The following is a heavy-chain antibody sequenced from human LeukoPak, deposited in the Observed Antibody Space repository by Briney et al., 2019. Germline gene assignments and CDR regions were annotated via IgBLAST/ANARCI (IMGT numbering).Heavy chain of an antibody. D-gene: IGHD3-10*01. CDR2: INWRGDRT. CDR3: ARSGYYGSGSYSDY. Sequence: GGSLRLSCAASGFTFEGYGMSWVRQAPGKGLEWVSGINWRGDRTGYADSVKGRFTISRDNAKNSLYLQMNSLRAEDTALYYCARSGYYGSGSYSDYWGQGTLVTVSS. CDR1: GFTFEGYG. J-gene: IGHJ4*02. V-gene: IGHV3-20*04.